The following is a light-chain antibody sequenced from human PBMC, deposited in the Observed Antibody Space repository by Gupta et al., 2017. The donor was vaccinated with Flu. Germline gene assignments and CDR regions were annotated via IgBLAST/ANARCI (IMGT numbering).Light chain of an antibody. V-gene: IGLV1-44*01. J-gene: IGLJ3*02. Sequence: QSVLTQPPSASGTPGQRVSIPCSGTDCNIESSNVNWYQQFPGRAPKLLIYANDQRPSGVPDRFSGSKSGASASLAISGLQSDDEADYFCAGWDDRDKGQVFGGGTKLTVL. CDR2: AND. CDR3: AGWDDRDKGQV. CDR1: DCNIESSN.